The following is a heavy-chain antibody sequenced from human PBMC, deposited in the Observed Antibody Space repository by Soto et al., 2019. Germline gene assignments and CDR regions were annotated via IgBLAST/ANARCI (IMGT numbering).Heavy chain of an antibody. V-gene: IGHV1-2*02. CDR2: INPKFGDT. J-gene: IGHJ6*02. Sequence: QVRLVQSGAEVKEPGDSVRVSCEASGYTFTAYYIHWVRQAPGQGLEWMGWINPKFGDTTYAQDFQRRVSMTRDMSISTVYMELSRLTSDDTAIYYCARNMDYYYGRGSGNGHGVWGQGTTVTVFS. CDR1: GYTFTAYY. D-gene: IGHD3-10*02. CDR3: ARNMDYYYGRGSGNGHGV.